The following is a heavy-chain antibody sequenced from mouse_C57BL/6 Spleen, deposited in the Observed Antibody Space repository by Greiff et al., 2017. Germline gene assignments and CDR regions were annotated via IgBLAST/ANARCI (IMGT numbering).Heavy chain of an antibody. D-gene: IGHD2-4*01. V-gene: IGHV5-9-1*02. CDR2: ISSGGDYI. J-gene: IGHJ4*01. Sequence: EVMLVESGAGLVKPGGSLKLSCAASGFTFSSYAMSWVRQTPETRLEWVAYISSGGDYIYYADTVKGRFTISRDNARNTLYLQMSSLKSEDTAMYYCTRDEGYDYDGGYYYAMDYWGQGTSVTVSS. CDR3: TRDEGYDYDGGYYYAMDY. CDR1: GFTFSSYA.